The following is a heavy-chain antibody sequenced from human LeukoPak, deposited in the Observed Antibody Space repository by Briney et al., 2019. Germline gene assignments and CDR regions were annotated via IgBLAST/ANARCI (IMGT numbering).Heavy chain of an antibody. CDR3: ARIPKYDFWSGYYWFDP. CDR1: GVSISSYY. V-gene: IGHV4-59*01. Sequence: NPSETLSLTGTGSGVSISSYYWSWIRQPPGKGLEYIGYIYYSGSTNYNPSLKSRVTISVDTSKNQFSLKLSSVTAADTAVYYCARIPKYDFWSGYYWFDPWGQGTLVTVSS. J-gene: IGHJ5*02. D-gene: IGHD3-3*01. CDR2: IYYSGST.